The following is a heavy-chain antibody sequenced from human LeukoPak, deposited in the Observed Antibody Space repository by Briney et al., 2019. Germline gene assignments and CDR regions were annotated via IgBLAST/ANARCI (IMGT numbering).Heavy chain of an antibody. D-gene: IGHD5-18*01. CDR1: GGSFSGYY. Sequence: SETLSLTCAVYGGSFSGYYWSWIRQPPGKGLDGIGEINHSGSTNYNPPLQSRVTRSVDTPKNQFSLKLSSVTAADTAVYYSASSNSYGYSDAFDIWGQGTMVAVSS. V-gene: IGHV4-34*01. J-gene: IGHJ3*02. CDR3: ASSNSYGYSDAFDI. CDR2: INHSGST.